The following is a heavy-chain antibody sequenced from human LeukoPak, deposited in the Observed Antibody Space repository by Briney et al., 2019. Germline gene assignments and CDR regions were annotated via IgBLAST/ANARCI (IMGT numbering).Heavy chain of an antibody. CDR1: GGSISSYY. Sequence: SETLSLTCTVSGGSISSYYWSWIRQPPGKGLEWIGYIYYSGSTNYNPSLKSRVTISVDRSKNQFSLKLSSVTAADTAVYYCAASLGIRIAAAGIYHYWGQGTLVTVSS. J-gene: IGHJ4*02. CDR3: AASLGIRIAAAGIYHY. D-gene: IGHD6-13*01. V-gene: IGHV4-59*12. CDR2: IYYSGST.